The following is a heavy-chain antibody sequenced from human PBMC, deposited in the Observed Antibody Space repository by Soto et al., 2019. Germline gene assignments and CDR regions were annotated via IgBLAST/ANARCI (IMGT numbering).Heavy chain of an antibody. V-gene: IGHV1-18*01. CDR1: GYNFTRFG. D-gene: IGHD1-26*01. CDR3: ARLYIVGTTMSYGMDV. J-gene: IGHJ6*02. Sequence: ASVKVSCKSSGYNFTRFGISWVRQAPGQGLEWKGWISTYNGNTNYAQRLQGRVTMTTDTTTNTAYLELSSLSSDDTAVYYCARLYIVGTTMSYGMDVWGQGTTVTVSS. CDR2: ISTYNGNT.